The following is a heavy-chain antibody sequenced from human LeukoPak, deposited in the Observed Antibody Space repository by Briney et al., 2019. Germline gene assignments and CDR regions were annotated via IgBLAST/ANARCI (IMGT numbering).Heavy chain of an antibody. CDR3: AKLRGASPGSSRDY. V-gene: IGHV3-30*02. CDR2: IRYDGSNK. D-gene: IGHD6-6*01. CDR1: GFTFSSYG. J-gene: IGHJ4*02. Sequence: GGSLRLSCAASGFTFSSYGMHWVRQAPGKGLEWVAFIRYDGSNKYYADSVKGRFTISRDNSKNTLYLQMNSLRAEDTAVYYCAKLRGASPGSSRDYWGQGTLVTVSS.